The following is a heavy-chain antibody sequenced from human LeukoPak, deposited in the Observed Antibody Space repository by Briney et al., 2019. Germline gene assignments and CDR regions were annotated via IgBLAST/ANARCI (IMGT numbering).Heavy chain of an antibody. D-gene: IGHD2-2*01. J-gene: IGHJ6*03. V-gene: IGHV4-34*01. CDR3: ARAGCSSTSCFSPLYYYYYYYMDV. CDR1: GGSFSGYY. Sequence: SETLSLTCAVYGGSFSGYYWSWIRQPPGKGLEWIGEINHSGSTNYNPSLKSRVTISVDTSKNQFSLKLSSVTAADTAVYYCARAGCSSTSCFSPLYYYYYYYMDVWGKGTTVTVSS. CDR2: INHSGST.